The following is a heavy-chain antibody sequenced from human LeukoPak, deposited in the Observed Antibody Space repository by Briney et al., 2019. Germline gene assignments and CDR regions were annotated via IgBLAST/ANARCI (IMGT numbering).Heavy chain of an antibody. V-gene: IGHV3-30-3*01. CDR2: ISYDGSNK. CDR1: GFTFSSYA. J-gene: IGHJ2*01. D-gene: IGHD1-26*01. CDR3: ARDGGSYGIAYWYFDL. Sequence: GGSLRLSCAASGFTFSSYAMHWVRQAPGKGLEWVAVISYDGSNKYYADSVKGRFTISRDNSKNTLYLQMNSLRAEDTAVHYCARDGGSYGIAYWYFDLWGRGTLVTVSS.